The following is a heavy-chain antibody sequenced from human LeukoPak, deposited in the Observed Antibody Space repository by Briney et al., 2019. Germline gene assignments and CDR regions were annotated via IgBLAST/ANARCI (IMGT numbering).Heavy chain of an antibody. CDR2: IKQDGSEK. CDR3: AKDSGGSSYYYYMDV. Sequence: GGSLRLSCAASGFTFSNYWMSWVRQAPGKGLEWVANIKQDGSEKYYVDSVKGRFTISRDNRKNSLYVQMNRLRTEETAVYYCAKDSGGSSYYYYMDVWGKGTTVTVSS. CDR1: GFTFSNYW. D-gene: IGHD3-10*01. J-gene: IGHJ6*03. V-gene: IGHV3-7*03.